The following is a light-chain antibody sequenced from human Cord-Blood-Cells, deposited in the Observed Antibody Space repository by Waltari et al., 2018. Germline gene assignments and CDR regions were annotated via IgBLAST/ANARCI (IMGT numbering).Light chain of an antibody. Sequence: DIQMNQSPSTLSASVGDRVTITCRASQSISSWLAWYQQKPGKAPKLLIYKASSLESGVPSRFSGSGSGTEFTLTTSSLQPNDFATYYCQQYNSYSRTFGQGTKVEIK. V-gene: IGKV1-5*03. CDR2: KAS. J-gene: IGKJ1*01. CDR3: QQYNSYSRT. CDR1: QSISSW.